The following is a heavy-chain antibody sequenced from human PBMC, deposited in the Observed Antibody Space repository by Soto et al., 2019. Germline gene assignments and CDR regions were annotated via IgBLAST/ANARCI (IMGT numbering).Heavy chain of an antibody. D-gene: IGHD2-15*01. CDR1: GFTFSNYG. CDR3: AKDGAPRYCSRSSCHPAGAY. V-gene: IGHV3-30*18. J-gene: IGHJ4*02. CDR2: ISYDGSHK. Sequence: GGSLRLSCAGSGFTFSNYGLHWVRQAPGKGQERVTVISYDGSHKYYADSVKGRFTISRDNSNNMLYLQMDSLRAEDTAVYYCAKDGAPRYCSRSSCHPAGAYWGQGTLVTVSS.